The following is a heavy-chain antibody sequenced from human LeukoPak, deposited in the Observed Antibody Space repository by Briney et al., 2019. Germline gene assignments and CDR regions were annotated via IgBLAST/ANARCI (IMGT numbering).Heavy chain of an antibody. CDR3: ARESSSGYYGDYYYYYYMDV. CDR2: ISSSSSYI. Sequence: AGGSLRLSCAASGFTFSSYSMSWVRQAPGMGLEWVSSISSSSSYIYYADSVKGRFTISRDNAKNSLYLQMNSLRAEDTAVYYCARESSSGYYGDYYYYYYMDVWGKGTTVTVSS. J-gene: IGHJ6*03. V-gene: IGHV3-21*01. CDR1: GFTFSSYS. D-gene: IGHD3-22*01.